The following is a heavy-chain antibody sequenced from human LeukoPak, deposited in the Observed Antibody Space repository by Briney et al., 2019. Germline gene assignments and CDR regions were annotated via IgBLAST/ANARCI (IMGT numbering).Heavy chain of an antibody. J-gene: IGHJ5*02. V-gene: IGHV1-24*01. CDR2: FHPEDGET. D-gene: IGHD2-2*01. CDR3: AREYQLLGTVYNYFDP. Sequence: ASVKVSCKVSGYTVTELSMHWVRQSPGKGLEWMGGFHPEDGETIYAQKFQGRVTMTEDTSTDTAYMELSSLRSEDTAVYYCAREYQLLGTVYNYFDPWGQGTLVTVSS. CDR1: GYTVTELS.